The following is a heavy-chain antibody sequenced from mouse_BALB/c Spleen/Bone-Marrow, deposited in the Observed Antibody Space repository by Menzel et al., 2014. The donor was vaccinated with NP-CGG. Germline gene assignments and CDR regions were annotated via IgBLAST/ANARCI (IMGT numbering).Heavy chain of an antibody. CDR2: INPESSTI. V-gene: IGHV4-1*02. J-gene: IGHJ1*01. CDR1: GFDFSRYW. CDR3: ARPGYYGYQDV. Sequence: EVKLVESGGGLVQPGGSLELSCAASGFDFSRYWMTWVRQAPGKGLEWIGEINPESSTINYTPSLKDKFIISRDNAKNALYLQMSKVRSEDTALYYCARPGYYGYQDVWGAGTTVTVSS. D-gene: IGHD1-2*01.